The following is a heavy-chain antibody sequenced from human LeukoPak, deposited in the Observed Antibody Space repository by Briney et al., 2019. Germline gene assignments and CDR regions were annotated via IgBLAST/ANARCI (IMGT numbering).Heavy chain of an antibody. CDR3: ARDSDGMSV. V-gene: IGHV3-30*03. CDR1: RFTFSTYG. Sequence: GRSLRLSCAASRFTFSTYGMHWVRQAPGKGLEWVALISYDGINKYYADSVEGRFTISRDNSKSTLYLQMNSLRAEDTAVYYCARDSDGMSVWGLGTTVTVSS. CDR2: ISYDGINK. J-gene: IGHJ6*02.